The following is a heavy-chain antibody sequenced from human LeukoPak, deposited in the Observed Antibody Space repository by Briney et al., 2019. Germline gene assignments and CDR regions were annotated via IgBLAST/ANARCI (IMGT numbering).Heavy chain of an antibody. CDR3: ARRGKLEPLNWFDP. CDR1: GGSISSYY. V-gene: IGHV4-59*04. D-gene: IGHD1-1*01. CDR2: IYYSGST. J-gene: IGHJ5*02. Sequence: SETLSLTCTVSGGSISSYYWSWIRQPPGKGPEWIGYIYYSGSTYYNPSLKSRVTISVDTSKNQFSLKLSSVTAADTAVYYCARRGKLEPLNWFDPWGQGTLVTVSS.